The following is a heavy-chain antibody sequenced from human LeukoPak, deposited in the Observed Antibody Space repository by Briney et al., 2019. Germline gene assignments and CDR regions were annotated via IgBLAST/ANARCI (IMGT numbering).Heavy chain of an antibody. V-gene: IGHV4-59*10. J-gene: IGHJ4*02. D-gene: IGHD4-17*01. CDR2: IYTSGST. Sequence: PSETLSLTCAVYGGSFSGYYWSWIRQPAGKGLEWIGRIYTSGSTNYNPSLKSRVTMSVDTSKNQFSLKLSSVTAADTAVYYCARGYGDYVKGFDYWGQGTLVTVSS. CDR1: GGSFSGYY. CDR3: ARGYGDYVKGFDY.